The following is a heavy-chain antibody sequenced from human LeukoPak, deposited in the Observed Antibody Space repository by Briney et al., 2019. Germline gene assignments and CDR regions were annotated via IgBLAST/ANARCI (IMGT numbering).Heavy chain of an antibody. CDR1: GGSFSGYY. CDR3: ARGPGDLLLWFGPFDY. J-gene: IGHJ4*02. V-gene: IGHV4-34*01. Sequence: TSETLSLTCAVYGGSFSGYYWSWIRQPPGKGLEWIGEINHSGSTNYNPSLKSRVTISVDTSKNQFSLKLSSVTAADTAVYYCARGPGDLLLWFGPFDYWGQGTLVTVSS. CDR2: INHSGST. D-gene: IGHD3-10*01.